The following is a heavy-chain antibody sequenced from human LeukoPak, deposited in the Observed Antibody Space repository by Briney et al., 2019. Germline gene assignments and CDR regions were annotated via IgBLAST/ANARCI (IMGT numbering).Heavy chain of an antibody. Sequence: PSETLSLTCSVSGGSISRSNYYWGWIRQPPGKGLEWIGSIYYSGSTYYNSSLKSRVTISVDTSKNQFSLKLSSVTTADTALYYCARRGDGYTPFDYWGQGTLVTVSS. V-gene: IGHV4-39*01. J-gene: IGHJ4*02. D-gene: IGHD5-24*01. CDR3: ARRGDGYTPFDY. CDR1: GGSISRSNYY. CDR2: IYYSGST.